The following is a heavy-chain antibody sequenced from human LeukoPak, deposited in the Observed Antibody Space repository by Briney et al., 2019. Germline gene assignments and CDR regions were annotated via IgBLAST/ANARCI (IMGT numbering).Heavy chain of an antibody. CDR3: GRDSSYGVDY. J-gene: IGHJ4*02. Sequence: PGRSLRFSCAASGFPLSNSGMHWVRQAPGKRLEWVAVMWYDGGSQYYADPVKGRFTISRENSKNTLYLQMNSLRAEDTAVYYCGRDSSYGVDYWGQGTLVTVSS. CDR1: GFPLSNSG. D-gene: IGHD3-10*01. CDR2: MWYDGGSQ. V-gene: IGHV3-33*01.